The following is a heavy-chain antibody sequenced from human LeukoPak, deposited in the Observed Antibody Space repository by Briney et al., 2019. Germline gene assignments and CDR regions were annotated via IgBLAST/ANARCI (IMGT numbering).Heavy chain of an antibody. V-gene: IGHV1-2*02. Sequence: ASVKVSCKTSGYTFTGYYMHWVRQAPGQGLEWMGWINPNSGGTNYAQKFQGRVTMTRDTSISTAYMELSRLRSDDTAVYYCARGRRYCSGGSCYSGYNYYYYMDVWGKGTTVTVSS. J-gene: IGHJ6*03. D-gene: IGHD2-15*01. CDR3: ARGRRYCSGGSCYSGYNYYYYMDV. CDR1: GYTFTGYY. CDR2: INPNSGGT.